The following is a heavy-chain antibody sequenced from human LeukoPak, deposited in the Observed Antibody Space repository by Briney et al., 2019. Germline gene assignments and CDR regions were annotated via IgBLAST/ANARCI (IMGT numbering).Heavy chain of an antibody. CDR2: MNPNSGNT. V-gene: IGHV1-8*01. J-gene: IGHJ6*03. Sequence: ASVNVSCKASGYTFTSYDINWVRQATGQGLEWMGWMNPNSGNTGYAQKFQGRVTMTRNTSISTAYMELNSLRSEDTAVYYCAREVRRVYDFWSGYRRRGMDVWGKGTTVTVSS. CDR3: AREVRRVYDFWSGYRRRGMDV. CDR1: GYTFTSYD. D-gene: IGHD3-3*01.